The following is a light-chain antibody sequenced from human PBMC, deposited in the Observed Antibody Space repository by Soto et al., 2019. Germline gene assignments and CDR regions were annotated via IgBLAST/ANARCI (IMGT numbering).Light chain of an antibody. V-gene: IGKV1-17*03. CDR1: QDIGYH. CDR2: SAS. J-gene: IGKJ1*01. Sequence: DIQMTQSPSAMSAAVGDRVTITCRASQDIGYHLGWFQQKPGKAPKRLIYSASSLDSGVPSRFSATGSGTEFTFTISSLQPEDFATYYCQLHTTYPRPFGQGTKGEVK. CDR3: QLHTTYPRP.